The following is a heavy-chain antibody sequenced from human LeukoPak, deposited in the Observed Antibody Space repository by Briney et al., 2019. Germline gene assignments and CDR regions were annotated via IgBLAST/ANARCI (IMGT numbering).Heavy chain of an antibody. CDR1: GFTFSSYE. CDR3: ARGLDGSFDY. CDR2: ISSSGSTI. D-gene: IGHD5-24*01. V-gene: IGHV3-48*03. Sequence: GGSLRLSCAASGFTFSSYEMNWVRQAPGKGLEWVSYISSSGSTIYYADSVKGRFTISRDNAKNSLYLQMNSLRAGDTAVYYCARGLDGSFDYWGQGTLVTVSS. J-gene: IGHJ4*02.